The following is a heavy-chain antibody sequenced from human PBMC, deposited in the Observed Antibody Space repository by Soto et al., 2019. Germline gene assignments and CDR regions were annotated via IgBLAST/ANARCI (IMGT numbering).Heavy chain of an antibody. CDR3: ARDLRYYGSGSPNYFDP. D-gene: IGHD3-10*01. CDR1: GGSISSGDYY. CDR2: IYYSGST. Sequence: QVQLQESGPGLVKPSHTLSLTCTVSGGSISSGDYYWSWIRQPPGKGLEWIGYIYYSGSTYYNPSLKSRVTISVDTSKNQFSLKLSSVTAADTAMYYCARDLRYYGSGSPNYFDPWGQGTLVTVSS. V-gene: IGHV4-30-4*01. J-gene: IGHJ5*02.